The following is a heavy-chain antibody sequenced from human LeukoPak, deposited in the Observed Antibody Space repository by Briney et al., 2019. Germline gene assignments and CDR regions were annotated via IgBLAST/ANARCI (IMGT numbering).Heavy chain of an antibody. V-gene: IGHV3-66*01. J-gene: IGHJ3*02. Sequence: GGSLRLSCAASGFTVSSNYMSWVRQAPGKGLEWVSVIYSGGSTYYADSVKGRFTISRDNSKNTLYLQMNSLRAEDTAVYYCAKDGSDYGDYLDAFDIWGQGTMVTVSS. CDR3: AKDGSDYGDYLDAFDI. D-gene: IGHD4-17*01. CDR1: GFTVSSNY. CDR2: IYSGGST.